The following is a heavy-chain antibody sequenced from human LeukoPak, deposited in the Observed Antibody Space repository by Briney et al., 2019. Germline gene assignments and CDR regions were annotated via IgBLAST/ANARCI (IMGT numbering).Heavy chain of an antibody. CDR3: ARDFPTSIAAAGTDC. CDR1: GYTFTGYY. Sequence: ASVKVSCKASGYTFTGYYMHWVRQAPGQGLEWMGRINPNSGGTNYAQKFQGRVTMTRDTSISTAYMEPSRLRSDDTAVYYCARDFPTSIAAAGTDCWGQGTLVTVSS. J-gene: IGHJ4*02. D-gene: IGHD6-13*01. CDR2: INPNSGGT. V-gene: IGHV1-2*06.